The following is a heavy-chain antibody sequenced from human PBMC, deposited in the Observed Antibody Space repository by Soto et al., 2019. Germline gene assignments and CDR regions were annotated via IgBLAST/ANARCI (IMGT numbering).Heavy chain of an antibody. V-gene: IGHV1-3*05. CDR2: INAGNGNT. Sequence: QVQLVQSGAEEKKPGASVKVSCKASGYTFTSYAMHWVRQAPGQRLEWMGWINAGNGNTKYSQKFQGRVTITRDTSASTAYMQLSSLRSEDTAEYYCARASGWYVSDYWGQGTLVTVSS. CDR3: ARASGWYVSDY. CDR1: GYTFTSYA. J-gene: IGHJ4*02. D-gene: IGHD6-19*01.